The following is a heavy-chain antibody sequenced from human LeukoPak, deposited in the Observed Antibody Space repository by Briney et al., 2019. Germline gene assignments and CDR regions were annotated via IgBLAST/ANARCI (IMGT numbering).Heavy chain of an antibody. V-gene: IGHV3-53*01. J-gene: IGHJ4*02. CDR1: GFSVSSNY. CDR2: IYSDGST. CDR3: ARATLDN. Sequence: GESLRLSCAGSGFSVSSNYISWVRQAPGKGLEWVSVIYSDGSTKYADSVKARFTTSRDNTKNTVFLQMNGLRVEDTAVYYCARATLDNWGQGNLVTVSS.